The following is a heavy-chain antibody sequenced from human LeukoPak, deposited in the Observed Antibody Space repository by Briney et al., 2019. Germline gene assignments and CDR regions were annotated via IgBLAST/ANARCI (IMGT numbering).Heavy chain of an antibody. V-gene: IGHV3-7*03. CDR2: IKQDGSEK. CDR1: GFTFSSYW. CDR3: ARVRFLERLFSQPYYFDY. Sequence: GGSLRLSCAASGFTFSSYWMSWVRQAPGKGLEWVANIKQDGSEKYYVDSVKGRLTISRDNAKNSLYLQMNSLRAEDTAVYYCARVRFLERLFSQPYYFDYWGQGTLVTVSS. J-gene: IGHJ4*02. D-gene: IGHD3-3*01.